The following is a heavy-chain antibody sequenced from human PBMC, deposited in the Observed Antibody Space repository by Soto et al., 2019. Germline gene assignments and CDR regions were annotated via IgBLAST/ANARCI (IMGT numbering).Heavy chain of an antibody. J-gene: IGHJ2*01. CDR2: IYYSGST. D-gene: IGHD3-22*01. CDR1: GGSVSSGSYY. V-gene: IGHV4-61*01. CDR3: ARGGDSSGYYGYWYFDL. Sequence: QVQLQESGPGLVKPSETLSLTCTVSGGSVSSGSYYWSWIRQPPGKGLEWIGYIYYSGSTNYNPSLKSRVTISVDPSKNQCSLKLSSVTAADTAVYYCARGGDSSGYYGYWYFDLWGRGTLVTVSS.